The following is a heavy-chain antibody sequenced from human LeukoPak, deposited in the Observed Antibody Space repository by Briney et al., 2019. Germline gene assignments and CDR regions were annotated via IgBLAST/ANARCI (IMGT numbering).Heavy chain of an antibody. CDR1: GFTFSSYS. CDR2: ISSSSSHI. D-gene: IGHD2-15*01. Sequence: GGSLRLSCAASGFTFSSYSMNWVRQAPGKGLEWVSSISSSSSHIYYADSVKGRFTISRDNAKNSLYLQMNSLRAEDTAVYYCARDVSRISDYWGQGTLVTVSS. CDR3: ARDVSRISDY. V-gene: IGHV3-21*01. J-gene: IGHJ4*02.